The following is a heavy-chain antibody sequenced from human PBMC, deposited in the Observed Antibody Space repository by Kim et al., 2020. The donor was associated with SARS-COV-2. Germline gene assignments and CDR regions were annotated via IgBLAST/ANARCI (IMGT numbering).Heavy chain of an antibody. D-gene: IGHD1-26*01. J-gene: IGHJ4*02. CDR3: ARGTSYYRGLNCAY. V-gene: IGHV3-7*01. Sequence: VASVKGRCTITRDNAKNSLFLQMNSLRAEDTAVYSCARGTSYYRGLNCAYWGQGTLVTVSS.